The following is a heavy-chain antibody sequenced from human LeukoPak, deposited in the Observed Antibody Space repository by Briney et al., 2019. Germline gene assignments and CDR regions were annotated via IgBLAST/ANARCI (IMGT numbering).Heavy chain of an antibody. Sequence: SETLSLTCAVYGGSFSGYYWSWIRQPPGKGLEWIGEINHSGSTNYNPSLKSRVTLSVDTSKNQFSLKLSSVTAADTAVYYCARYRFLGYCSSTSCYAGWFDPWGQGTLVTVSS. CDR2: INHSGST. CDR1: GGSFSGYY. CDR3: ARYRFLGYCSSTSCYAGWFDP. D-gene: IGHD2-2*01. V-gene: IGHV4-34*01. J-gene: IGHJ5*02.